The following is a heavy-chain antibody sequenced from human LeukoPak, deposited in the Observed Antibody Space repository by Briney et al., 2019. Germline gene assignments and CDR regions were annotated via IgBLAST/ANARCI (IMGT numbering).Heavy chain of an antibody. Sequence: SETLFLTCTVSGGSISSYYWSWIRQPPGKGLEWIGYIYYSGSTNYNPSLKSRVTISVDTSKNQFSLKLSSVTAADTAVYYCAREGTGYDFWSGSPYYMDVWGKGTTVTVSS. J-gene: IGHJ6*03. CDR2: IYYSGST. CDR3: AREGTGYDFWSGSPYYMDV. V-gene: IGHV4-59*01. CDR1: GGSISSYY. D-gene: IGHD3-3*01.